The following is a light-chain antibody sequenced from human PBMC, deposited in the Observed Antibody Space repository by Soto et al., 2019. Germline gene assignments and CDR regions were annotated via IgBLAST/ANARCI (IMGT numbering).Light chain of an antibody. CDR2: SAS. CDR1: QTINSSY. V-gene: IGKV3-20*01. Sequence: EIVLTQSPGTLSLSPGERATLSCRASQTINSSYLTWYQQKPGQAPRLLIYSASSRATDIPDRFSGRGSGTDFTLTITRLEPEDFAVYYCQLYGVSPPKYTFGLGTQLEI. CDR3: QLYGVSPPKYT. J-gene: IGKJ2*01.